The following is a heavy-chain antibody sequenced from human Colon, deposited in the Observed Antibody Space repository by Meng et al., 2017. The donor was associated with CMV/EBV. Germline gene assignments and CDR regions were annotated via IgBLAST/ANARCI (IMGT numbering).Heavy chain of an antibody. V-gene: IGHV3-9*01. CDR1: GFTLDDYV. D-gene: IGHD6-13*01. CDR3: ARGGVAAANWFDP. J-gene: IGHJ5*02. CDR2: ITWNSAWI. Sequence: GGSLRLSCVASGFTLDDYVIQWVRQSPGKGLEWVSSITWNSAWIDYADSVKGRFTVSRDNARKSVFLEMNSLRVEDTALYYCARGGVAAANWFDPWGQGTLVTVSS.